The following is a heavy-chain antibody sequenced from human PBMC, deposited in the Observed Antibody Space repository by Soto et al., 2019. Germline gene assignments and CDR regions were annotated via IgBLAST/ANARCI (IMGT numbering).Heavy chain of an antibody. Sequence: GESLKISCKGSGYSFTSYWIGWVRQMPGKGLEWMGIIYPGDSDTRYSPSFQGQVTISADKSISTAYLQWSSLKASDTAMYYCASTFSGIAAAGVYYFDYWGQGTLVTVSS. J-gene: IGHJ4*02. CDR2: IYPGDSDT. CDR3: ASTFSGIAAAGVYYFDY. D-gene: IGHD6-13*01. CDR1: GYSFTSYW. V-gene: IGHV5-51*01.